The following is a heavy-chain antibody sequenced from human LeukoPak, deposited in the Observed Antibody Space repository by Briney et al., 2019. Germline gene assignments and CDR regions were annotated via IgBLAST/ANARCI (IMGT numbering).Heavy chain of an antibody. D-gene: IGHD5-18*01. J-gene: IGHJ4*02. V-gene: IGHV3-23*01. Sequence: PGGSLRLSCAASGFTFSNYWMNWVRQAPGKGLEWVSSVSGSGDTSYYADSVRGRFTISRDTSKSTLYLQMNSLRAEDTAVYFCAKAKTQAMVLPGNYWGQGTLVTVSS. CDR2: VSGSGDTS. CDR1: GFTFSNYW. CDR3: AKAKTQAMVLPGNY.